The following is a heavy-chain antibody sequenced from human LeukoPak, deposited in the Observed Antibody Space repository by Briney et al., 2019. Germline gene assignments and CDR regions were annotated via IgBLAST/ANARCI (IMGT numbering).Heavy chain of an antibody. J-gene: IGHJ3*02. V-gene: IGHV4-59*12. CDR1: GGSINGYY. D-gene: IGHD1-7*01. Sequence: SETLSLTCTVSGGSINGYYWSWIRQSPGKGLEWIGNIYYSGSTNYNPSLKSRVTISIDTSKNQFSLKLNSMTAADTAVYYCARDSNWNYGIDLSSGFDIWGQGTMVTVSS. CDR3: ARDSNWNYGIDLSSGFDI. CDR2: IYYSGST.